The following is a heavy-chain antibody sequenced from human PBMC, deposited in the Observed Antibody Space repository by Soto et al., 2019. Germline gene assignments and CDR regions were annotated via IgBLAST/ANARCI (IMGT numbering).Heavy chain of an antibody. CDR1: GFTFSSYA. D-gene: IGHD6-13*01. CDR2: VSGSGGNT. J-gene: IGHJ4*02. V-gene: IGHV3-23*01. Sequence: PGGSLRLSCAASGFTFSSYAMNWVRQAPGKGLEWVSGVSGSGGNTYYADSVRGRFTISRDNSMNTLYLQMKTLRAEDTAVYYCAKVSSSWYAGFFDLWGQGTPVTVSS. CDR3: AKVSSSWYAGFFDL.